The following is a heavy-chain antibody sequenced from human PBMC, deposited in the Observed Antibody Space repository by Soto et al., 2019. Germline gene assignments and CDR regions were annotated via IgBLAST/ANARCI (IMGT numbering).Heavy chain of an antibody. D-gene: IGHD6-19*01. CDR3: AKVRGPVAGTFDY. CDR2: ISGSGGST. J-gene: IGHJ4*02. Sequence: EVQLLESGGGLVQPGGSLRLSCAASGFTFSSYAMSWVRQAPGKGLEWVSAISGSGGSTYYADSVKGRFTISRDNSKNTRYLQMNSLSAEDTAVYYCAKVRGPVAGTFDYWGQGTLVTVSS. CDR1: GFTFSSYA. V-gene: IGHV3-23*01.